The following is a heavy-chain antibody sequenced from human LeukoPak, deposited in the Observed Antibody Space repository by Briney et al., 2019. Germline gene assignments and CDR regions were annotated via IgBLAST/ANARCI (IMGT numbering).Heavy chain of an antibody. CDR1: GYTFTGYY. CDR2: INPNSGGT. V-gene: IGHV1-2*06. CDR3: ARVTSSWAGFDY. J-gene: IGHJ4*02. D-gene: IGHD6-13*01. Sequence: ASVKVSCKASGYTFTGYYMHWVRQAPGQGLEWMGRINPNSGGTNYAQKVQGRVTMTRDTSISTAYMELSRLRSDDTAVYYCARVTSSWAGFDYWGQGTLVTVSS.